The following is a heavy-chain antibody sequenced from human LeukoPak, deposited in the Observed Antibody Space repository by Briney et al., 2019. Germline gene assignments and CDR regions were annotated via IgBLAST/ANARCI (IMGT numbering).Heavy chain of an antibody. CDR3: ARDPRCGGDCYSELRY. J-gene: IGHJ4*02. CDR2: IWYDGSNK. CDR1: GFTFSSYG. Sequence: GGSLRLSYAASGFTFSSYGMHWVRQAPGKGLEWVAVIWYDGSNKYYADSVKGRFTISGDNSKNTLYLQMNSLRAEDTAVYYCARDPRCGGDCYSELRYWGQGTLVTVSS. V-gene: IGHV3-33*01. D-gene: IGHD2-21*02.